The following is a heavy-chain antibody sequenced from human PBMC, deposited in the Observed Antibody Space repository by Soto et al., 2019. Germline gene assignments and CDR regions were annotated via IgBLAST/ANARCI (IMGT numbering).Heavy chain of an antibody. J-gene: IGHJ5*02. Sequence: ASVKVSCKASGYTFTGYYMHWVRQAPGQGLEWMGWINPNSGGTNYAQKFQGWVTMTRDTSASTAYMELSSLTSEDTAVYYCARDKGVCSDLNCPYNWCDPWGQGTLVTVSS. CDR2: INPNSGGT. D-gene: IGHD2-15*01. V-gene: IGHV1-2*04. CDR3: ARDKGVCSDLNCPYNWCDP. CDR1: GYTFTGYY.